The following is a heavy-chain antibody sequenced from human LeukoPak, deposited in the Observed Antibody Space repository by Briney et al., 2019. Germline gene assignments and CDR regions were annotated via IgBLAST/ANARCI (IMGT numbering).Heavy chain of an antibody. CDR2: IYYSGST. CDR3: ARLTSSSWYGNYYYGMDV. D-gene: IGHD6-13*01. J-gene: IGHJ6*02. CDR1: GGSISSYY. V-gene: IGHV4-59*01. Sequence: SETLSLTCTVSGGSISSYYWSWIRQPPGKGLEWIGYIYYSGSTNYNPSLKSRVTISVDTSKNQFSLKLSSVTAADTAVYYRARLTSSSWYGNYYYGMDVWGQGTTVTVSS.